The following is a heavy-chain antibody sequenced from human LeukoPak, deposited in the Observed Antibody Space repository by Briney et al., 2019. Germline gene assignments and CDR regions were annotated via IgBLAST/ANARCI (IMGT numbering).Heavy chain of an antibody. CDR3: ARGFVPAGMAHYHYMDV. CDR2: FYTSDNT. Sequence: PSETLSLTCTVSDGSISSYYWTWIRQPAGKGLEWIGRFYTSDNTRYNPSLRGRVTMSVDTSKSQFSLKLSSVTAADTAVYYCARGFVPAGMAHYHYMDVWGKGTTVTVSS. CDR1: DGSISSYY. V-gene: IGHV4-4*07. D-gene: IGHD2-2*01. J-gene: IGHJ6*03.